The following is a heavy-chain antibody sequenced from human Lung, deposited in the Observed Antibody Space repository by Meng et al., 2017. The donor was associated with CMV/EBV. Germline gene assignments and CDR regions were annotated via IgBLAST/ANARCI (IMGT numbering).Heavy chain of an antibody. V-gene: IGHV5-51*01. CDR1: GYSFTSYW. D-gene: IGHD2-21*01. CDR2: MYPGDSDI. Sequence: GEXXKISCQGSGYSFTSYWIGWVRQMPGKGLEWMGIMYPGDSDIRYSPSFQGQVTMSADKSISTAYLQWSSLKASDTAMYYCTKSCGGDCYAQYYYYGMEVWXTGNTV. CDR3: TKSCGGDCYAQYYYYGMEV. J-gene: IGHJ6*04.